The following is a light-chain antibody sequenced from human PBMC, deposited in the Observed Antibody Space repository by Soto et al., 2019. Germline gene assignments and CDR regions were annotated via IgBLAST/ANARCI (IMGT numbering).Light chain of an antibody. Sequence: DIVLTQSPLSLPVTPGESASISCKASQSLLLSSGNNYIAWYQQRPGQAPRLLIYDASNRASGVPARFSGSGSGTDFTLTISDLEPADFGLYYCQQRLNWPPGFGQGTKVDIK. CDR2: DAS. CDR1: QSLLLSSGNNY. CDR3: QQRLNWPPG. V-gene: IGKV3-11*01. J-gene: IGKJ1*01.